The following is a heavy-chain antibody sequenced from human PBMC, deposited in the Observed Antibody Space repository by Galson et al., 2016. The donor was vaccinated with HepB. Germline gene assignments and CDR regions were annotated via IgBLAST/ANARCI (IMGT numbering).Heavy chain of an antibody. CDR1: GFSLSTSGMG. CDR2: IYWDDDK. D-gene: IGHD2-8*01. V-gene: IGHV2-5*02. CDR3: ARRGFMVYLFDY. Sequence: PALVKPTQTLTLTCTFSGFSLSTSGMGVGWIRQPPGKALEWLALIYWDDDKRYSSSLKSRLTITKDTSKNQVVLTMTNMDPVDTATYYCARRGFMVYLFDYWGQGTLVTVSS. J-gene: IGHJ4*02.